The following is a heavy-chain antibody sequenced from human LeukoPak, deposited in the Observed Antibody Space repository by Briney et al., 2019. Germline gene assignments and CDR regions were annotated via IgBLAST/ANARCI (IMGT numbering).Heavy chain of an antibody. CDR3: ARAFSSGWYPYSIGGLWFDY. Sequence: SETLSLTCTVSGGSISSYYWSWIRQPPGKGLEWIGYIYYTGSTNYNPSLESRVTISVDTSKNQFSLKLSSVTAADTAVYYCARAFSSGWYPYSIGGLWFDYWGRGTLVTVSS. V-gene: IGHV4-59*01. J-gene: IGHJ4*02. D-gene: IGHD6-19*01. CDR1: GGSISSYY. CDR2: IYYTGST.